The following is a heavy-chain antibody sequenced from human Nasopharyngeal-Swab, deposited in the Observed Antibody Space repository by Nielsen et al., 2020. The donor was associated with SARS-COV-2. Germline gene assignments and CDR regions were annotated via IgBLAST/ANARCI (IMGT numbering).Heavy chain of an antibody. CDR3: AREGDILTGYYDAFDI. Sequence: SLRLSCAASGFTFSSYGMHWVRQAPGKGLEWVAVIWYDGSNKYYADSVKGRFTISRDNSKNTLYLQMNSLRAEDTAVYYCAREGDILTGYYDAFDIWGQGTMVTVSS. J-gene: IGHJ3*02. V-gene: IGHV3-33*01. CDR2: IWYDGSNK. CDR1: GFTFSSYG. D-gene: IGHD3-9*01.